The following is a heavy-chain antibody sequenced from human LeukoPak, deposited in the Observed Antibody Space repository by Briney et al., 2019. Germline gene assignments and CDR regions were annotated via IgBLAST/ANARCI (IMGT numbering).Heavy chain of an antibody. CDR1: GFNFNMVA. D-gene: IGHD2-8*01. Sequence: GGSLRLSCTGSGFNFNMVAMNWVRQGPGQGLEWVSGLSRGGSTTNYADSVKGRFTISRDKSKNMVFLQMNSLRPEDTAVYYCAKEQRIRHCSEGVCMEGYYFDYWGQGTLVTVSS. V-gene: IGHV3-23*01. J-gene: IGHJ4*02. CDR2: LSRGGSTT. CDR3: AKEQRIRHCSEGVCMEGYYFDY.